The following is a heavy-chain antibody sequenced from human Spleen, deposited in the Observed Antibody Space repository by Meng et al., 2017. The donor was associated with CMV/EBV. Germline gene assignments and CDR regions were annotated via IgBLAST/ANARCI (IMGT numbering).Heavy chain of an antibody. CDR1: GGSFGGCY. CDR2: IDHSGST. J-gene: IGHJ5*02. CDR3: AREARRNWFDP. Sequence: TCAVYGGSFGGCYWSWIRQPTGKGLEWIGEIDHSGSTNYNPSLKSRVTISVDTSKNQFSLKLSSVTAADTAVYYCAREARRNWFDPWGQGTLVTVSS. V-gene: IGHV4-34*01.